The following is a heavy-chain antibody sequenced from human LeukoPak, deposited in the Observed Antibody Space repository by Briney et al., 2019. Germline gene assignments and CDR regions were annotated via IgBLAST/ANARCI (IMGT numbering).Heavy chain of an antibody. V-gene: IGHV3-7*01. CDR2: IKQDGSEK. Sequence: PGGSLRLSCAACGFTFSSYWMSWVRQAPGKGLEWVANIKQDGSEKYYVDSVKGRFTISRDNAKNSLYLQMNSLRAEDTAVYYCAREMRVQLERRSAFDIWGQGTMVTVSS. J-gene: IGHJ3*02. D-gene: IGHD1-1*01. CDR3: AREMRVQLERRSAFDI. CDR1: GFTFSSYW.